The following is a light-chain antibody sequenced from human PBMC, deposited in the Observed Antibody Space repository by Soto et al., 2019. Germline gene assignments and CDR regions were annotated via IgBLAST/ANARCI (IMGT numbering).Light chain of an antibody. Sequence: QSVLTQSPSASASLGASVKFTCTLSSGHSSNAIAWHQQKPGKGPRYLMNVNSDGSHIKGDGIPDRFSGSSSGAERYLTISSLRSEDEADYYCQTWGTGIPVVFGGGTQLTVL. V-gene: IGLV4-69*01. CDR3: QTWGTGIPVV. CDR2: VNSDGSH. J-gene: IGLJ7*01. CDR1: SGHSSNA.